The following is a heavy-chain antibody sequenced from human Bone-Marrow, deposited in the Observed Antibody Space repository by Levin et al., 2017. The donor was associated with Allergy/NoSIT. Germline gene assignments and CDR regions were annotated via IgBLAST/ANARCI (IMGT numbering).Heavy chain of an antibody. CDR2: IYPGDSDT. J-gene: IGHJ4*02. CDR3: ARPRSQYSGYFDY. D-gene: IGHD5-12*01. CDR1: GYSFTSYW. Sequence: GGSLRLSCKGSGYSFTSYWIGWVRQMPGKGLEWMGIIYPGDSDTRYSPSFQGQVTISADKSISTAYLQWSSLKASDTAIYYCARPRSQYSGYFDYWGQGTLVTVSS. V-gene: IGHV5-51*01.